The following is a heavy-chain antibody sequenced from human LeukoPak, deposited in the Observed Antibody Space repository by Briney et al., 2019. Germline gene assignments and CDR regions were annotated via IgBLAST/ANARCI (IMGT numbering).Heavy chain of an antibody. V-gene: IGHV3-23*01. J-gene: IGHJ4*02. CDR3: AKIAGGWFGELLSHYYFDY. D-gene: IGHD3-10*01. Sequence: PGGSLRLSCAASGFTFSSYAMSWVLQAPGKGLEWVSAISGSGGSTYYADSVKGRFTISRDNSKNTLYLQMNSLRAEDTAVYYCAKIAGGWFGELLSHYYFDYWGQGTLVTVSS. CDR1: GFTFSSYA. CDR2: ISGSGGST.